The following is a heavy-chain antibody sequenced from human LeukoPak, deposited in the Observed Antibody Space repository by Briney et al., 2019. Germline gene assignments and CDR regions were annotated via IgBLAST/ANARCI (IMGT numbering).Heavy chain of an antibody. CDR1: GFTFDDYA. CDR2: ISWDGGST. CDR3: AKDISSGRAFDI. Sequence: GSLRLSCAASGFTFDDYAMHWVRQAPGKGLEWVSLISWDGGSTYYADSVKGRFTISRDNSKNSLYLQMNSLRAEDTALYYCAKDISSGRAFDIWGQGTMVTVSS. J-gene: IGHJ3*02. D-gene: IGHD6-19*01. V-gene: IGHV3-43D*03.